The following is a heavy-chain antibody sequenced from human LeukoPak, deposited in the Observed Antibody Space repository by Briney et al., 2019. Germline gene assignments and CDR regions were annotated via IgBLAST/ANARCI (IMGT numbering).Heavy chain of an antibody. CDR3: AGDLIGSGSYYN. D-gene: IGHD3-10*01. V-gene: IGHV3-7*01. Sequence: PGGSLRLSCAASGFTFSIYWMSWVRQAPGNGLEWVANIKQDGREKYYVDSVKGRFTISRDNAKNSLYLQMNSLRAEDTAVYYCAGDLIGSGSYYNWGQGTLVTVSS. CDR2: IKQDGREK. J-gene: IGHJ4*02. CDR1: GFTFSIYW.